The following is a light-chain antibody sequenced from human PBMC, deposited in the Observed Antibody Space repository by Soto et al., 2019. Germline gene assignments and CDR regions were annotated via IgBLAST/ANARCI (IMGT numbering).Light chain of an antibody. CDR1: QSVSGSY. Sequence: EIVLTQSPGTLSLSPGERATLSCRASQSVSGSYLAWYQQRPGQAPRLLIYGASSRATGIPDRFSGSGSGTDFTLTISRLEPEDFAVYYCQQYGTSLFTFGPGT. V-gene: IGKV3-20*01. CDR2: GAS. CDR3: QQYGTSLFT. J-gene: IGKJ3*01.